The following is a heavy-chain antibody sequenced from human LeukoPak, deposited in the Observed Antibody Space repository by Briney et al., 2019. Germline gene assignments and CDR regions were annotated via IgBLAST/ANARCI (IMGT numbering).Heavy chain of an antibody. V-gene: IGHV3-7*01. D-gene: IGHD3-9*01. CDR2: IKQDGSEK. CDR1: GFTFSSYW. CDR3: ARRYFDWFLGAGGSLDI. J-gene: IGHJ3*02. Sequence: GGSLRLSCGASGFTFSSYWMSWVRQAPGKGLEWVANIKQDGSEKYYVDSVRGRFTISRDNANDSVYLQMNSLRAEDTVVYYCARRYFDWFLGAGGSLDIWVQGTMVTVSS.